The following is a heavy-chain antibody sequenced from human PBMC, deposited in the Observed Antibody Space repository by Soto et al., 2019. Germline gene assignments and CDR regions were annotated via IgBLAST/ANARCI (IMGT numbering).Heavy chain of an antibody. Sequence: PGESLKISCKGSGYSFTSYWIGWVRQMPGKGLEWMGIIYPGDSDTRYSPSFQGQVTISADKSISTAYLQWSSLKASDTAMYYCARQLDTAMVRNYYYGMDVWGQGTTVTVSS. J-gene: IGHJ6*02. CDR2: IYPGDSDT. D-gene: IGHD5-18*01. CDR3: ARQLDTAMVRNYYYGMDV. CDR1: GYSFTSYW. V-gene: IGHV5-51*01.